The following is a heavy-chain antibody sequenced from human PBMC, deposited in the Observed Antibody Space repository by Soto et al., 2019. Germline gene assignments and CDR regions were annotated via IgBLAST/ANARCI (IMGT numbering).Heavy chain of an antibody. J-gene: IGHJ6*02. V-gene: IGHV3-30*18. CDR3: AKILLTWELVGPAVESYYYYGMDV. D-gene: IGHD2-2*01. CDR2: ISYDGSNK. Sequence: GGSLRLSCAASGFTFSSYGMHWVRQAPGKGLEWVAVISYDGSNKYYADSVKGRFTISRDNSKNTLYLQMNSLRAEDTAVYYCAKILLTWELVGPAVESYYYYGMDVWGQGTTVTVSS. CDR1: GFTFSSYG.